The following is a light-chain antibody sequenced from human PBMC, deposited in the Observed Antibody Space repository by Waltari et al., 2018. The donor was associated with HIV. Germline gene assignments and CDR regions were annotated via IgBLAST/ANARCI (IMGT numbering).Light chain of an antibody. CDR3: ASWDDSLNGPV. V-gene: IGLV1-44*01. CDR2: GKN. CDR1: TSNTGRNT. Sequence: QSVLTQPPSASGTPEQRVTISCSGPTSNTGRNTVRWFQQFPGKAPKVLIYGKNQRPSGVPDRFSGSKSGTSASLAISGLQSEDEADYYCASWDDSLNGPVFGGGTKLTVV. J-gene: IGLJ2*01.